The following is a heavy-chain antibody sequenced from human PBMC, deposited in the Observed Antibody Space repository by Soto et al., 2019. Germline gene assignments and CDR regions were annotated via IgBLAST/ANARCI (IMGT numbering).Heavy chain of an antibody. CDR2: MNPNSGNT. V-gene: IGHV1-8*01. CDR1: GYTFTSYD. Sequence: SVKVSCKASGYTFTSYDINWVRQATGQGLEWMGWMNPNSGNTGYAQKFQGRVTMTRNTSISTAYMELSSLRSEDTAVYYCARGGCSGGSCYSLDYYYYMDVWGKGTTVTVSS. D-gene: IGHD2-15*01. J-gene: IGHJ6*03. CDR3: ARGGCSGGSCYSLDYYYYMDV.